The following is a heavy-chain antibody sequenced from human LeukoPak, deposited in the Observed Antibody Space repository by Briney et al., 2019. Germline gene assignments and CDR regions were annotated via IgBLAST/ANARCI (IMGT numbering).Heavy chain of an antibody. CDR2: ISYDGSNK. CDR3: AREKSGYYYGMDV. V-gene: IGHV3-30-3*01. Sequence: GRSRRLACAASGFTCNSYAMDWVRKAPGKGLEWVAVISYDGSNKYYADSVKGRFTISRDNSKNTLYLQMNSLRAEDTAVYYCAREKSGYYYGMDVWGQGTTVTVSS. D-gene: IGHD3-10*01. CDR1: GFTCNSYA. J-gene: IGHJ6*02.